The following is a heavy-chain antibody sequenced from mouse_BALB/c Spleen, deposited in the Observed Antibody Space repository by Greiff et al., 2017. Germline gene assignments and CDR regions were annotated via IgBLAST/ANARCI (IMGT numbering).Heavy chain of an antibody. CDR3: ASMITTKEGRSWFAY. CDR2: INPSSGYT. J-gene: IGHJ3*01. Sequence: QVQLKQSGAELARPGASVKMSCKASGYTFTSYTMHWVKQRPGQGLEWIGYINPSSGYTNYNQKFKDKATLTADKSSSTAYMQLSSLTSEDSAVYYCASMITTKEGRSWFAYWGQGTLVTVSA. V-gene: IGHV1-4*01. D-gene: IGHD2-4*01. CDR1: GYTFTSYT.